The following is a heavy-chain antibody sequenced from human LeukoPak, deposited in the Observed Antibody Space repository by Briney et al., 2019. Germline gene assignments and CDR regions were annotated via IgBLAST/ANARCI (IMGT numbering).Heavy chain of an antibody. V-gene: IGHV4-34*01. D-gene: IGHD3-22*01. J-gene: IGHJ3*02. Sequence: SETLSLTCAVYGGSFSGYYWSWIRQPPGKGLEWIGEINHSGSTNYNPSLKSRVTILVDTSKNQFSLKLSSVTAADTAVYYCARGSGYGAFDIWGQGTMVTVSS. CDR3: ARGSGYGAFDI. CDR2: INHSGST. CDR1: GGSFSGYY.